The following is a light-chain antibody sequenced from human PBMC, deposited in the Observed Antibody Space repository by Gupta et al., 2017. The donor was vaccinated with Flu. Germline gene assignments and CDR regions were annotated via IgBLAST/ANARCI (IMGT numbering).Light chain of an antibody. CDR2: KAS. V-gene: IGKV1-5*03. CDR3: QQYNNWLNT. CDR1: QSIDSW. J-gene: IGKJ2*01. Sequence: PSTLSASVGDRVTITCRASQSIDSWLAWYQQKPGKAPKLLIYKASILESGVPTRFSGSGSGTEFTLTISSLQPDDLATYYCQQYNNWLNTFGPWTKLELK.